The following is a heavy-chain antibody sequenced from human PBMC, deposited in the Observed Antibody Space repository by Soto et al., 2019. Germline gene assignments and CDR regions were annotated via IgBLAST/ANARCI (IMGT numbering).Heavy chain of an antibody. CDR3: ASDAIAERENSYYGMDV. CDR1: GFAFRSGC. D-gene: IGHD6-13*01. J-gene: IGHJ6*02. V-gene: IGHV3-7*01. Sequence: GGSLMLSCAASGFAFRSGCMIGGRQARGEGLEWVANMQQDGSEKNYVDCVKRRFTISRDNSKNTLYLQMNSLRAEDTAVYYCASDAIAERENSYYGMDVWGQGTTAPVSS. CDR2: MQQDGSEK.